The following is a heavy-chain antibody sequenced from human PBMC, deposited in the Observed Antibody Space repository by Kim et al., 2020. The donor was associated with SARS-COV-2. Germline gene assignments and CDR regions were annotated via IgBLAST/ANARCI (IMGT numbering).Heavy chain of an antibody. CDR2: FDPEDGET. V-gene: IGHV1-24*01. J-gene: IGHJ5*02. CDR1: GYTLTELS. Sequence: ASVKVSCKVSGYTLTELSMHWVRQAPGKGLEWMGGFDPEDGETIYAQKFQGRVTMTEDTSTDTAYMELSSQRSEDTAVYYCATGPPIQFGWFDPWGQGTRVTVSS. CDR3: ATGPPIQFGWFDP. D-gene: IGHD5-18*01.